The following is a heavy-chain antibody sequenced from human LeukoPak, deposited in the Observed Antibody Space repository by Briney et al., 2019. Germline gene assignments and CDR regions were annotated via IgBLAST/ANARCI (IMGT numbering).Heavy chain of an antibody. CDR2: ISSSGSTI. Sequence: GGSLRLSCAASGFTFSSYEMNWVRQAPGKGLEWVSYISSSGSTIYYADSVKGRFAISRDNAKNSLYLQMNSLRAEDTAVYYCASSGYYAYYYYGMDVWGQGTTVTVSS. V-gene: IGHV3-48*03. J-gene: IGHJ6*02. D-gene: IGHD3-22*01. CDR3: ASSGYYAYYYYGMDV. CDR1: GFTFSSYE.